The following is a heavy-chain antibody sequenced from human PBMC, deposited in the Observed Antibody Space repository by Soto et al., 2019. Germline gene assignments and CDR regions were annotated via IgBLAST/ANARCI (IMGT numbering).Heavy chain of an antibody. Sequence: GGALRPSFSTSGFPLRSYNMKLGRPGPGKGLEWVAVIWYDGSNKYYADSVKGRFTISRDNSKNTLYLQMNSLRAEDTAVYYCARDGGSSRGYSYGLYFDYWGQGTLVTAPQ. D-gene: IGHD5-18*01. CDR2: IWYDGSNK. CDR1: GFPLRSYN. J-gene: IGHJ4*02. CDR3: ARDGGSSRGYSYGLYFDY. V-gene: IGHV3-33*08.